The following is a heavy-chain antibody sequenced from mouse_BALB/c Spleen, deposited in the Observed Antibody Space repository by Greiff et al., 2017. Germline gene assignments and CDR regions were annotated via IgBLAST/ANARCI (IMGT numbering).Heavy chain of an antibody. J-gene: IGHJ1*01. Sequence: EVKLEESGGGLVQPGGSRKLSCAASGFTFSSFGMHWVRQAPEKGLEWVAYISSGSSTIYYADTVKGRFTISRDNPKNTLFLQMTSLRSEDTAMYYCARSYYGSSLYFDVWGAGTTVTVSS. CDR1: GFTFSSFG. D-gene: IGHD1-1*01. CDR2: ISSGSSTI. CDR3: ARSYYGSSLYFDV. V-gene: IGHV5-17*02.